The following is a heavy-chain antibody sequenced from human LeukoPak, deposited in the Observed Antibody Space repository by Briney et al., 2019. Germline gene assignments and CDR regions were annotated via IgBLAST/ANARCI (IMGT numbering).Heavy chain of an antibody. CDR3: AKDENFNWFDP. V-gene: IGHV3-23*01. J-gene: IGHJ5*02. CDR2: ISGSGGST. CDR1: AFTFRSYA. Sequence: GGSLRLSCAASAFTFRSYAMSWVRQAPGKGLEWLSVISGSGGSTYYADSVKGRLTISRDNSKNTLYLQMNSLRAEDTAVYYCAKDENFNWFDPWGQGTLVTVSS. D-gene: IGHD3-3*01.